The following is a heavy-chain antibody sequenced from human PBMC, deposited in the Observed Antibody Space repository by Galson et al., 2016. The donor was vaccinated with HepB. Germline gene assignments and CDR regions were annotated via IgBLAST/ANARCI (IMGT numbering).Heavy chain of an antibody. V-gene: IGHV3-11*01. CDR3: ARVRGHYDFWSGQFKWDYGMDV. D-gene: IGHD3-3*01. CDR2: ISSSGSTI. CDR1: GFTFSDYY. J-gene: IGHJ6*04. Sequence: SLRLSCAASGFTFSDYYMSWIRQAPGKGLEWVSYISSSGSTIYYADSVKGRFTISRDNAKDSLYLQMNSLRAEDTAVYYCARVRGHYDFWSGQFKWDYGMDVWGKGTTVTVSS.